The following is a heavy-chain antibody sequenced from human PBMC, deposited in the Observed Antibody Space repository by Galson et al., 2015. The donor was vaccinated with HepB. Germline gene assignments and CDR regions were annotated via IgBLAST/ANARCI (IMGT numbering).Heavy chain of an antibody. CDR2: ISYDGSNK. D-gene: IGHD1-1*01. CDR3: ARVGRTTATT. V-gene: IGHV3-30*03. J-gene: IGHJ4*02. Sequence: SLRLSCAASGFTFNSYGMHWVRQAPGKGLDWVAVISYDGSNKNYADSVKGRFTISRDDSKNTLYLQMNRLRGGDTAVYYCARVGRTTATTWGQGSRVTVSS. CDR1: GFTFNSYG.